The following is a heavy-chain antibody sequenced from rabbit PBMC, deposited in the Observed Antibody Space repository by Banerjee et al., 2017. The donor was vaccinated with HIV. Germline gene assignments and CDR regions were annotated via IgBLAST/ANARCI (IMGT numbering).Heavy chain of an antibody. J-gene: IGHJ4*01. D-gene: IGHD8-1*01. CDR3: ARDRYADINYWNYFNL. CDR2: INAGSSGST. Sequence: QSLEESGGDLVKPGASLTLTCTASGFSFSSSYWICWVRQAPGKGLEWIACINAGSSGSTYYASWAKGRFTISKTSSTTVTLQMTSLTAADTATYFCARDRYADINYWNYFNLWGQGTLVTVS. V-gene: IGHV1S40*01. CDR1: GFSFSSSYW.